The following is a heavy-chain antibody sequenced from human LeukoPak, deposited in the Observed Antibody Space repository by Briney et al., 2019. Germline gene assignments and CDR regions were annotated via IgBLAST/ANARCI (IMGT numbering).Heavy chain of an antibody. J-gene: IGHJ4*02. CDR2: IYHSGST. CDR3: ARAVGTSRNFFDY. Sequence: RSSETLSLTCTVSGYSISSGFYWGWIRQPPGKGLECIGSIYHSGSTYYNPSLKSRVTISVDTSKNQFSLNLSSVTAADTAVYYCARAVGTSRNFFDYWGQGTLVTVSS. D-gene: IGHD4-23*01. V-gene: IGHV4-38-2*02. CDR1: GYSISSGFY.